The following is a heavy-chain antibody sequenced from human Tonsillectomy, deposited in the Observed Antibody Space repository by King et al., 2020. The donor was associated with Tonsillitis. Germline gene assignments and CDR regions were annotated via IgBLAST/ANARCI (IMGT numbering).Heavy chain of an antibody. CDR2: ILYDGSNK. CDR1: GFTFNFYA. Sequence: VQLVESGGGVVQPGRSLRLSCAASGFTFNFYAMHWVRQAPGKGLEWVAVILYDGSNKYYADSVKGRFTISRDNSKNTLNLQMNSLRAEDTAVYYCARGSPYYYDSNDAFDNW. CDR3: ARGSPYYYDSNDAFDN. V-gene: IGHV3-30*01. D-gene: IGHD3-22*01. J-gene: IGHJ3*02.